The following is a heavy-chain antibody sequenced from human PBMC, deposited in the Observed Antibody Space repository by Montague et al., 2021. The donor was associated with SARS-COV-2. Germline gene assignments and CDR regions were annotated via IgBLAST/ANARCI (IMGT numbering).Heavy chain of an antibody. V-gene: IGHV4-34*01. CDR1: GGSFSGYY. D-gene: IGHD3-16*02. CDR2: INHSGST. CDR3: ARGHDYVWGSYRYLHWFDP. J-gene: IGHJ5*02. Sequence: SETLSLTCAVYGGSFSGYYWSWIRQPPGKGLEWIGEINHSGSTNYNPSLKSRVTISVDTSKNQFSLQLSSVSAADTAVYYCARGHDYVWGSYRYLHWFDPWGQGTLVTVSS.